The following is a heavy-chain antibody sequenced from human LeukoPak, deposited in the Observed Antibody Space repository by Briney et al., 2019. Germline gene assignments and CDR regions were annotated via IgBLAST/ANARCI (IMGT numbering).Heavy chain of an antibody. D-gene: IGHD3-16*01. Sequence: ASVKVSCKASGYTFTTYGISWVRQAPGQGLEWMGWISSYNGNTNYAQKLQGRVTMTTDTSTSSAYMELKSLRSDDTAVYYCAREGLGELTLDCWGQGTLVTVSS. V-gene: IGHV1-18*01. J-gene: IGHJ4*02. CDR3: AREGLGELTLDC. CDR1: GYTFTTYG. CDR2: ISSYNGNT.